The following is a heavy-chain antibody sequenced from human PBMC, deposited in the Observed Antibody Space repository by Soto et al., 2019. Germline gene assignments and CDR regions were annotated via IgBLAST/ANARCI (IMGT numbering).Heavy chain of an antibody. D-gene: IGHD2-15*01. Sequence: GASVKVSCKASGYTFTDYYIHWVRQAPGQGLDWMGWINPKSGGINYAQRFQGRVTMTRDTSISTAYMELSRLRSDDTAIYYCATSAGNCTGGSCDSYWPYGIDVWGQGTMVTVSS. CDR1: GYTFTDYY. CDR3: ATSAGNCTGGSCDSYWPYGIDV. J-gene: IGHJ6*02. V-gene: IGHV1-2*02. CDR2: INPKSGGI.